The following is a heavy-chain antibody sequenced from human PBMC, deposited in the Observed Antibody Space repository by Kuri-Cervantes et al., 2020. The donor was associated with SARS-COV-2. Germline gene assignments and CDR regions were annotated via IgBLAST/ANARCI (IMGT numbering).Heavy chain of an antibody. CDR3: SGRVDFSSVDY. V-gene: IGHV4-59*01. D-gene: IGHD3/OR15-3a*01. CDR2: VSYNGAT. CDR1: GDSITNYY. J-gene: IGHJ4*02. Sequence: SETLSLTCTVSGDSITNYYLTWSRQPPGKGLEWIGYVSYNGATAYNPSLKSRVTMSLDTSKNQFSLRLSSVTAAVTAVYYCSGRVDFSSVDYWGQGTLVTVSS.